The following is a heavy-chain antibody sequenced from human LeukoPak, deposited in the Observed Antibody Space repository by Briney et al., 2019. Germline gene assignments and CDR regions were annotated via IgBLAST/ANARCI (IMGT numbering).Heavy chain of an antibody. D-gene: IGHD2-15*01. V-gene: IGHV1-2*06. CDR2: IDPNSDGT. CDR1: GYTFTAYY. CDR3: ARGYCSGGSCYPFDY. Sequence: ASVKVSCKASGYTFTAYYIHWVRQAPGQGLEWMGQIDPNSDGTKYAQKFQGRVTMTTDTSTSTAYMELRSLRSDDTAVYYCARGYCSGGSCYPFDYWGQGTLVTVSS. J-gene: IGHJ4*02.